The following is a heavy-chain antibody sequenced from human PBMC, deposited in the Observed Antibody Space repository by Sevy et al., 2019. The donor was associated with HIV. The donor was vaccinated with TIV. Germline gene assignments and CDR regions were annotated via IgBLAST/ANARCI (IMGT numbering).Heavy chain of an antibody. D-gene: IGHD4-17*01. CDR1: GGSISSYY. V-gene: IGHV4-4*07. CDR3: ARALYDYGDGYYFDY. J-gene: IGHJ4*02. CDR2: IYTSGST. Sequence: SETLSLTCTVSGGSISSYYWSWIRQPAGKGLEWIGRIYTSGSTNYNPSLKSRVTMSVDTSKNQFSLKLSSVTAADTAMYYCARALYDYGDGYYFDYWGQGTLVTVSS.